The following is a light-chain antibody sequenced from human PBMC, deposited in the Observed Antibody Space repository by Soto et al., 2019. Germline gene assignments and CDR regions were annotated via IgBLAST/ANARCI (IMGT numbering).Light chain of an antibody. CDR2: ENN. Sequence: QSVLTQPPSVSAAPGQKVTISCSGSSSNIGNNYVSWYQQLPGTAPKFLIYENNKQPSGIPDRFSGSKSGTSATLGITGLQTGDEDDYYCGTWDSSLSARVFGTGTKVTVL. CDR1: SSNIGNNY. CDR3: GTWDSSLSARV. V-gene: IGLV1-51*02. J-gene: IGLJ1*01.